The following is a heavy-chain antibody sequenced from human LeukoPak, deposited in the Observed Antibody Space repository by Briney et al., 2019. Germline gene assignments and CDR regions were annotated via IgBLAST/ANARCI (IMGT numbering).Heavy chain of an antibody. D-gene: IGHD5-18*01. Sequence: SETLSLTCTVSGGSISSYYWSWIRQPPGKGLEWIGYIYYSGSTNYNPSLKSRVTISVDTSKNQFSLKLSSVTAADTAVYYCASSSMDTAMALLSYWGQGTLVTVSS. V-gene: IGHV4-59*01. CDR3: ASSSMDTAMALLSY. CDR2: IYYSGST. CDR1: GGSISSYY. J-gene: IGHJ4*02.